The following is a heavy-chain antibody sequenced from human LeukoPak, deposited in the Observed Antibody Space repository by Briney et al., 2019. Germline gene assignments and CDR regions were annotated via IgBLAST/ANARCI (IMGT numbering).Heavy chain of an antibody. V-gene: IGHV1-69*04. J-gene: IGHJ6*02. CDR1: GGTFSSYA. CDR3: ARDVAYGDYDYYYYYGMDV. D-gene: IGHD4-17*01. CDR2: INPILGIA. Sequence: SVKVSCKASGGTFSSYAISWVRQAPGQGLEWMGRINPILGIANYAQKLQGRVTITADKSTSTAYMELSSLRSEDTAVYYCARDVAYGDYDYYYYYGMDVWGQGTTVTVSS.